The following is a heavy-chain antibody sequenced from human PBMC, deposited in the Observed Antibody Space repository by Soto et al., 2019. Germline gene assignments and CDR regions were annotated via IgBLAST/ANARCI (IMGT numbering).Heavy chain of an antibody. V-gene: IGHV3-33*01. J-gene: IGHJ6*02. D-gene: IGHD6-19*01. CDR1: GFTFSSYG. Sequence: QVQLVESGGGVVQPGRSLRLSCAASGFTFSSYGMHWVRQAPGKGLEWVAVIWYDGSNKYYADSVKGRFTISRDNSKNTLYLQMNSLRAEDTAVYYCARDQVRGPTAVGMDVWGQGTTVTVSS. CDR2: IWYDGSNK. CDR3: ARDQVRGPTAVGMDV.